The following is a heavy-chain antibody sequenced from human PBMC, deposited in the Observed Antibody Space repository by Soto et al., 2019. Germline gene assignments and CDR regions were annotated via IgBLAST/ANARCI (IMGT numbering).Heavy chain of an antibody. D-gene: IGHD6-6*01. CDR2: ISSSSSYI. CDR3: ARDTGASSPDYFDY. Sequence: EVQLVESGGGLVKPGGSLRLSCAASGFSCSSYSMNWVRQAPGKGLEWVSSISSSSSYIYYADSVKGRFTISRDNAKNSLYLQMNSLRAEDTAVYYCARDTGASSPDYFDYWGQGTLVTVSS. CDR1: GFSCSSYS. V-gene: IGHV3-21*06. J-gene: IGHJ4*02.